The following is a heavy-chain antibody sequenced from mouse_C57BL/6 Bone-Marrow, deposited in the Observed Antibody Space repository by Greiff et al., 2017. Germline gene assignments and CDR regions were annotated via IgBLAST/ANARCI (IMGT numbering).Heavy chain of an antibody. CDR3: ARSLIYDGYYDY. V-gene: IGHV5-6*01. Sequence: EVQVVESGGDLVKPGGSLKLSCAASGFTFSSYGMSWVRQTPDKRLEWVATISSGGSYTYYPDSVKGRFTISRDNAKNTLYLQMSSLKSEDTAMYYCARSLIYDGYYDYWGQGTTLTVSS. CDR2: ISSGGSYT. D-gene: IGHD2-3*01. J-gene: IGHJ2*01. CDR1: GFTFSSYG.